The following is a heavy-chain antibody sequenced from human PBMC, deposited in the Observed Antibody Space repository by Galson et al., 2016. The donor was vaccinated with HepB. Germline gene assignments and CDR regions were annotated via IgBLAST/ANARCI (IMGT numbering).Heavy chain of an antibody. CDR3: ARDYGDYFTDY. Sequence: SLRLSCAASEFTVSTNHVSWVRQAPGKGPEWVSVIYPDDSVFYVDSVKGRFTISRDNSKNMLYLQMNSLRAEDTAVYYCARDYGDYFTDYWGQGTLVTVSS. CDR2: IYPDDSV. CDR1: EFTVSTNH. D-gene: IGHD4-17*01. V-gene: IGHV3-66*01. J-gene: IGHJ4*02.